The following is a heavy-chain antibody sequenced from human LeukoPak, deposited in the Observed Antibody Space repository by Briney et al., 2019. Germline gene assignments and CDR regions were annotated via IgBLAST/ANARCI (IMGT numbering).Heavy chain of an antibody. D-gene: IGHD3-10*01. CDR1: GYTFTNYA. CDR3: ARIWRSFGELAGVYGY. Sequence: ASVKVSRKASGYTFTNYAINWVRQAPGQGLELMGWINTNTGNPTYAQGFTGQFVFSLDTSVSTAYLQISSLKAEDTAVYYCARIWRSFGELAGVYGYWGQGTLVTVSS. V-gene: IGHV7-4-1*02. CDR2: INTNTGNP. J-gene: IGHJ4*02.